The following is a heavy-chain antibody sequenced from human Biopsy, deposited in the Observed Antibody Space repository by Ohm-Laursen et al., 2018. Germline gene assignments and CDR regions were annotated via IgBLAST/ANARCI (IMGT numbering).Heavy chain of an antibody. V-gene: IGHV4-4*07. CDR3: ARGIAVVRSLDV. D-gene: IGHD5-18*01. J-gene: IGHJ6*02. CDR1: GDSINNYY. Sequence: GTLSLTCTVSGDSINNYYWSWIRQPAGKGLEWIGRIYTSGSPNYNLSLESRVTMSVDTSKNQFSLRLSSVTAADTAVYYCARGIAVVRSLDVWGQGTTVAVSS. CDR2: IYTSGSP.